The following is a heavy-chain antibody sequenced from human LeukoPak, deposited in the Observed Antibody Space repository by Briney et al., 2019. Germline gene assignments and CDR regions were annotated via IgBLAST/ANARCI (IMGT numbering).Heavy chain of an antibody. Sequence: SETLSLTCAVYGGSFSGYYWSWIRQPPGKGLEWIGEINHSGSTNYNPSLKSRVTISVDTSENQFSLKLSSVTAADTAVYYCARAGVVATIDYWGQGTLVTVSS. D-gene: IGHD5-12*01. J-gene: IGHJ4*02. CDR1: GGSFSGYY. CDR2: INHSGST. V-gene: IGHV4-34*01. CDR3: ARAGVVATIDY.